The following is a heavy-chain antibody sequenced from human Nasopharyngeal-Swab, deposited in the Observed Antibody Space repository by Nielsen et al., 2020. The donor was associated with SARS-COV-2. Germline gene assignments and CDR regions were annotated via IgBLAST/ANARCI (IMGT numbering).Heavy chain of an antibody. J-gene: IGHJ6*02. Sequence: GESLKISCAASGFTVSSNYMSWVRQAPGKGLERVSVIYSGGSTYYADSVKGRFTISRDNSKNTLYLQMNSLRAEDTAVYYCATTTWYYGMDVWGQGTTVTVSS. CDR2: IYSGGST. CDR3: ATTTWYYGMDV. CDR1: GFTVSSNY. D-gene: IGHD4-17*01. V-gene: IGHV3-66*01.